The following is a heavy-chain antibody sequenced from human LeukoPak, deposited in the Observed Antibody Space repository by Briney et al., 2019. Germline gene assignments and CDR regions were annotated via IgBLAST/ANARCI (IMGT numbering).Heavy chain of an antibody. V-gene: IGHV3-9*01. J-gene: IGHJ4*02. CDR1: GFIFDDYA. CDR3: AKWSRDGNHFDY. CDR2: ISWNSGSI. D-gene: IGHD5-24*01. Sequence: GGSLRLSCAASGFIFDDYAMHWVRQAPGKGLEWVSGISWNSGSIGYADSVKGRFTISRDNAKNSLYLQMNSLRAEDTALYYCAKWSRDGNHFDYWGRGTLVTVSS.